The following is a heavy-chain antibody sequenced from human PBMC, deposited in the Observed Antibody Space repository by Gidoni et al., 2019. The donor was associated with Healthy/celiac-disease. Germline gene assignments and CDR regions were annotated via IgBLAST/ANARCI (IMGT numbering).Heavy chain of an antibody. CDR3: TTTSGWGGDYYYYYMDV. CDR1: GFTFSNAW. V-gene: IGHV3-15*01. Sequence: EVQLVESGGGLVKPGGSLRLSCAASGFTFSNAWMSWVRQAPGKGLEWVGRIKSKTDGGTTDYAAPVKGRFTISRDDSKNTLYLQMNSLKTEDTAVYYCTTTSGWGGDYYYYYMDVWGKGTTVTVSS. CDR2: IKSKTDGGTT. J-gene: IGHJ6*03. D-gene: IGHD6-19*01.